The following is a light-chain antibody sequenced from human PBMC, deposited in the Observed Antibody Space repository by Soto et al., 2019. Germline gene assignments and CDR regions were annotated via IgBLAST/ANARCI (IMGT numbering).Light chain of an antibody. CDR2: DAS. Sequence: DIQMTQSPSSLSASVGDRATITCQASQDISNYLNWYQQKPGKAPKLLIYDASNLETGVPSRFSGSGSGTDFTFTISSLQPEDIATYYCQQYDNLLLLTFGGGTKVDIK. V-gene: IGKV1-33*01. CDR1: QDISNY. CDR3: QQYDNLLLLT. J-gene: IGKJ4*01.